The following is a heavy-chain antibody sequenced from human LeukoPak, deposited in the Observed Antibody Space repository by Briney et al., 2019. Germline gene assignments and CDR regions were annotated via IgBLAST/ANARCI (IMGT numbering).Heavy chain of an antibody. V-gene: IGHV4-59*01. CDR3: ARGVRGVIMGFDY. Sequence: SETLSLTCTVSGGSISSYYWTWIRQPPGKGLEWIGYIYYSGSTNYNPSLKSRVTISVDTSKNQFSLKLTSVTAADTAVYYCARGVRGVIMGFDYWGQGTLVTVSS. J-gene: IGHJ4*02. CDR1: GGSISSYY. D-gene: IGHD3-10*01. CDR2: IYYSGST.